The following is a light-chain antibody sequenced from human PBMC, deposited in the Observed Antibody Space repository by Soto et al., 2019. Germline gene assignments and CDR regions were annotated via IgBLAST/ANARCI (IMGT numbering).Light chain of an antibody. J-gene: IGLJ1*01. CDR2: SNY. CDR1: SSNIESNT. Sequence: QSVLTQPPSASGTPGQRVTISCSGSSSNIESNTVTWYQQLPGTAPKLVIYSNYDRPSGVPDRFSGSTSGTSASLVIRGLQSEDEADYYCAAWHDILNGYVLGGGTKLTVL. V-gene: IGLV1-44*01. CDR3: AAWHDILNGYV.